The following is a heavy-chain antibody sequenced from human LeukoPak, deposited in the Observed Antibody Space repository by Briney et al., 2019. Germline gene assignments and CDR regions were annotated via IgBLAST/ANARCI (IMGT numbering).Heavy chain of an antibody. CDR2: IYYSGST. Sequence: SETLSLTCTVSGGSISSYYWSWIRQPPGKGLEWIGYIYYSGSTNYSPSLKSRLTISVDTSKNQFSLKLSSVTAADTAVYYCARTYGSSGLGYFDLWGRGTLVTV. CDR1: GGSISSYY. D-gene: IGHD6-13*01. V-gene: IGHV4-59*01. J-gene: IGHJ2*01. CDR3: ARTYGSSGLGYFDL.